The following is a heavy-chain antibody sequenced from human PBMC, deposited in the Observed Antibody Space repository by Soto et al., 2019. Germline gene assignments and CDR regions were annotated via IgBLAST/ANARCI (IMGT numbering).Heavy chain of an antibody. CDR1: GFTFSSYG. CDR2: IWYDGSNK. D-gene: IGHD1-26*01. J-gene: IGHJ5*02. V-gene: IGHV3-33*01. CDR3: ARDFEGATSWFDP. Sequence: QVQLVESGGGVVQPGRSLRLSCAASGFTFSSYGMHWVRQAPGKGLEWVAVIWYDGSNKYYADSVKGRFTISRDNSKNTLYLQMNSLRAEDTAVYYCARDFEGATSWFDPWGQGTLVTVS.